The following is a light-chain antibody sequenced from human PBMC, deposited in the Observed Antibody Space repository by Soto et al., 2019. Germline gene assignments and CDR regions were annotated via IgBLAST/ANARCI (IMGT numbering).Light chain of an antibody. Sequence: EIVLTQSPGTLSLSPGERATLSCSASQSVSSSYLARYQQKPGQAPRLLIYGASSRATGIPDRFSGSGSGTAFTLTIRTLEPEDFAVYYCQQYGSPPITFDTETTVDIK. J-gene: IGKJ3*01. CDR2: GAS. CDR3: QQYGSPPIT. V-gene: IGKV3-20*01. CDR1: QSVSSSY.